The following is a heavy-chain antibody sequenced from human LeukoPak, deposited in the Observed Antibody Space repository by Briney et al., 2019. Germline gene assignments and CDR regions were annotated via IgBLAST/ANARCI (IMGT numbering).Heavy chain of an antibody. V-gene: IGHV7-4-1*02. J-gene: IGHJ4*02. CDR3: ARDGIVYYDSSGYYKFDY. CDR1: GYTFTSYA. D-gene: IGHD3-22*01. CDR2: INTNTGNP. Sequence: ASVTVSCKASGYTFTSYAMKWVRQAPGQGLEWMGWINTNTGNPTYAQGFTGRFVFSLDTSVSTAYLQISSLKAEDTAVYYCARDGIVYYDSSGYYKFDYWGQGTLVTVSS.